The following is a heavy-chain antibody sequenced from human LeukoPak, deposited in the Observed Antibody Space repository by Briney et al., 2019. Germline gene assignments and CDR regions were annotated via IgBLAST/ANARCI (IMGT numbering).Heavy chain of an antibody. CDR2: ISSSSSYI. J-gene: IGHJ4*02. Sequence: GGSLRLSCAASGFTFSSYWMSWVRQAPGKGLEWVSSISSSSSYIYYADSVKGRFTISRDNAKNSLYLQMNSLRAEDTAVYYCAREVITFGGVIVPFDYWGQGTLVTVSS. D-gene: IGHD3-16*02. V-gene: IGHV3-21*01. CDR1: GFTFSSYW. CDR3: AREVITFGGVIVPFDY.